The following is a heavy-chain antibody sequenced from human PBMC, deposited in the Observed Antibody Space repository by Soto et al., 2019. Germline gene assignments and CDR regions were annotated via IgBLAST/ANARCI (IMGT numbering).Heavy chain of an antibody. CDR3: GRNFDRAATGTAFDS. CDR2: ISRLDNP. V-gene: IGHV4-30-2*06. Sequence: SETLSLTCTVSGGSMSYGGFSWSWIRQSPGKGLEWIGYISRLDNPYFHPSFKSRVTMSIDRSRNQFYLNLSSMTAADTAVYYCGRNFDRAATGTAFDSWGRGVLVTVS. CDR1: GGSMSYGGFS. J-gene: IGHJ4*02. D-gene: IGHD3-9*01.